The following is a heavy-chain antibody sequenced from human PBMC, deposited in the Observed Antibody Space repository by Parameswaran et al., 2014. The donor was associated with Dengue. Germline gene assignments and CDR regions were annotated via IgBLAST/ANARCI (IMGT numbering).Heavy chain of an antibody. CDR2: INHSGSI. V-gene: IGHV4-34*01. D-gene: IGHD4-11*01. CDR1: GGSFSGYY. CDR3: ARAYDVTRQFPYNWFDP. J-gene: IGHJ5*02. Sequence: SETLSLTCAVYGGSFSGYYWSWIRQPPGKGLEWIGEINHSGSINYNPSLKSRVTISVDTSKNQFSLKLSSVTAADTAVYYCARAYDVTRQFPYNWFDPWGQGTLVTVSS.